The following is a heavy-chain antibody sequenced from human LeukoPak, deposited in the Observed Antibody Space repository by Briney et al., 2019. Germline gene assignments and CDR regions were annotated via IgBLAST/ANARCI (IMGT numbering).Heavy chain of an antibody. CDR2: IYSGGST. J-gene: IGHJ4*02. CDR1: GFTFSSYA. D-gene: IGHD1-20*01. V-gene: IGHV3-66*01. CDR3: ASKSITGTTSPPDY. Sequence: GGSLRLFCAASGFTFSSYAMSWVRQAPGKGLERVSVIYSGGSTYYADSVKGRFTISRDNSKNTLYLQMNSLRAEDTAVYYCASKSITGTTSPPDYWGQGTLVTVSS.